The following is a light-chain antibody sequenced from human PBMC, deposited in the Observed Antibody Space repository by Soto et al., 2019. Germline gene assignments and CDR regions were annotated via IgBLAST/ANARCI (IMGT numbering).Light chain of an antibody. V-gene: IGKV1-5*01. CDR1: QSISSW. J-gene: IGKJ1*01. Sequence: DIQMTQSPSTLSASVGDRVTITCRASQSISSWLAWYQQKPGKAPKLLIYDASSLESGVPSRFSGSGSGTEFTLTISSLQPDDFATYYCQQYNGDFGQGTKVDIK. CDR2: DAS. CDR3: QQYNGD.